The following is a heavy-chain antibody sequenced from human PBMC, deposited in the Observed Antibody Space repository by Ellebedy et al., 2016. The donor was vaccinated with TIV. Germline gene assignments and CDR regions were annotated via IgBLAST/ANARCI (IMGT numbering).Heavy chain of an antibody. J-gene: IGHJ4*02. CDR3: ARSRDYSRGGRYPIYFFDS. CDR1: GGTSNNYA. D-gene: IGHD2-15*01. Sequence: SVKVSCKASGGTSNNYAINWVRQAPGQGLEWMGGIIPIFSTPNYAQRFEDRVTITADESTSTTYMTLSSLRSEDTAVYYCARSRDYSRGGRYPIYFFDSWGQGTLVTVSS. CDR2: IIPIFSTP. V-gene: IGHV1-69*13.